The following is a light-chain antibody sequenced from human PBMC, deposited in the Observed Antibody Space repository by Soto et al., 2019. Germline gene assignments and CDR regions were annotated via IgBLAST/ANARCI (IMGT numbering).Light chain of an antibody. J-gene: IGKJ1*01. CDR2: GAS. Sequence: EIVLTQSPGTLSLSPGERATLSCRASQSVSSTSLAWYQQKPGLAPRLLIYGASSRATGIPDRFSGSGSGTDFTLTITRLEPEDFAVYYCQQYGSSPWTFGQGTKVDTK. CDR1: QSVSSTS. CDR3: QQYGSSPWT. V-gene: IGKV3-20*01.